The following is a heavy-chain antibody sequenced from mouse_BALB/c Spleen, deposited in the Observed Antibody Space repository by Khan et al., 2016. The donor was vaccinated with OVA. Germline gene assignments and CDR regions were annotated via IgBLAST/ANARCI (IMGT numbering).Heavy chain of an antibody. CDR1: GYTFTSFW. CDR2: IDPPNSAT. V-gene: IGHV1S127*01. J-gene: IGHJ3*01. Sequence: QVQLKESGPELVRPGASVKMSCKASGYTFTSFWMHWVKQRPGQGLEWIGMIDPPNSATRFNQKFKDKATLNVDKSSNTAYMQLSSLTSEDSGFYYCARGGYGSPFAFWGQGTLVTVSA. CDR3: ARGGYGSPFAF. D-gene: IGHD1-1*01.